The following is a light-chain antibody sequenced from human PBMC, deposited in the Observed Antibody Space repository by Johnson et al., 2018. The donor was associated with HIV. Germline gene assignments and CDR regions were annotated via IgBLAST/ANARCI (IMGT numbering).Light chain of an antibody. Sequence: QSVLTQSPSVSAAPGQKVTISCSGSSSNIGNNYVSWYQQVPGTAPKLLIYENNKRPSGIPDRFSGSKSGTSATLGITGLQTGDEADYYCGTWDSRLSAYVFATETKVTVV. CDR3: GTWDSRLSAYV. CDR2: ENN. V-gene: IGLV1-51*02. J-gene: IGLJ1*01. CDR1: SSNIGNNY.